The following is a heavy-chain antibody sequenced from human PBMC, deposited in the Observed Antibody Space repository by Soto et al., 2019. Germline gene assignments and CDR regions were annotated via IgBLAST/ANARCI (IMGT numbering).Heavy chain of an antibody. CDR2: IYYSGST. Sequence: SETLSLTCTVSGGSISSGDYYWSWIRQPPGKGLEWIGYIYYSGSTYYNPSLKSRVTISVDTSKNQFSLKLSSVTAADTAVYYCAREGLRDYYYYGMDVWGQGTTVTVSS. V-gene: IGHV4-30-4*01. CDR1: GGSISSGDYY. CDR3: AREGLRDYYYYGMDV. J-gene: IGHJ6*02. D-gene: IGHD4-17*01.